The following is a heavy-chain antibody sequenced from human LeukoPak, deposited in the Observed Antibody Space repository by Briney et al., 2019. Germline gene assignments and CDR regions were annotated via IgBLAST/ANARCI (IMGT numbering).Heavy chain of an antibody. Sequence: PGGSLRLSCAASGFTFSAYYMTWIRQAPGEGLQWVSYISDSGTTVEYTDSVKGRFTISRDNAKNAPYLQMNSLRVEDTGIYYCARDVGSDFWGQGTLVSVSS. CDR1: GFTFSAYY. J-gene: IGHJ4*02. CDR2: ISDSGTTV. CDR3: ARDVGSDF. V-gene: IGHV3-11*04.